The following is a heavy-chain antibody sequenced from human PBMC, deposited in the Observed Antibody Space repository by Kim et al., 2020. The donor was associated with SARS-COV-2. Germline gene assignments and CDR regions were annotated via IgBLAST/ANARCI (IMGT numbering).Heavy chain of an antibody. V-gene: IGHV3-33*06. CDR1: GFTFSDYG. J-gene: IGHJ6*02. D-gene: IGHD3-10*01. CDR3: AKDPYGSGSSYGMDV. Sequence: GGSLRLSCAASGFTFSDYGMHWVRQTPGKGLEWVAVIWSDGSDKYYADSLRGRFIVSRDNSKNTLYLQMNSLRAEDTAVYYCAKDPYGSGSSYGMDVWGQGTTVTVPS. CDR2: IWSDGSDK.